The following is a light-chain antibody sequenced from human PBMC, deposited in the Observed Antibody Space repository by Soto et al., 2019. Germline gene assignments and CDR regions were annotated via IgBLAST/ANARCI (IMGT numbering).Light chain of an antibody. CDR3: QQYGDTPPRT. CDR2: GAS. V-gene: IGKV3-20*01. J-gene: IGKJ2*01. CDR1: QTVSNNY. Sequence: EIVLTQSPGTLSLSPGDTATLSCRASQTVSNNYLVWYQQKPGQAPSLLIHGASTRAAGIPDRFSGSGSGTDFTLTNTRLEPEDFAVYYCQQYGDTPPRTFGQGTKLEIK.